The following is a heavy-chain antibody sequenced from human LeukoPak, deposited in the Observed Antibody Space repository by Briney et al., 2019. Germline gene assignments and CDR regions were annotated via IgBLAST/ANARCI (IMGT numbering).Heavy chain of an antibody. CDR1: GGSISSYY. V-gene: IGHV4-59*01. J-gene: IGHJ5*02. CDR3: ARVGYYYGSSP. D-gene: IGHD3-10*01. CDR2: IYYSGGT. Sequence: SETLSLTCTVSGGSISSYYWSWIRQPPGKGLEWIGYIYYSGGTNYNPSLKSRVTISVDTSKNQFSLKLSSVTAADTAVYYCARVGYYYGSSPWGQGTLVTVSS.